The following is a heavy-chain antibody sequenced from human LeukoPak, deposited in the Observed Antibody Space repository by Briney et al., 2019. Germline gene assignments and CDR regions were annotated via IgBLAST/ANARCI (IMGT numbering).Heavy chain of an antibody. CDR1: GYTFTSYD. V-gene: IGHV1-8*01. CDR3: ARGARAIVVVPAANYYYYGMDV. J-gene: IGHJ6*02. CDR2: MNPNSGNT. D-gene: IGHD2-2*01. Sequence: ASVMVSCKASGYTFTSYDINWVRQATGQGLEWMGWMNPNSGNTGYAQKLQGRVTMNRTTSISTAYMELSSLRSEDTAVYYCARGARAIVVVPAANYYYYGMDVWGQGTTVTVSS.